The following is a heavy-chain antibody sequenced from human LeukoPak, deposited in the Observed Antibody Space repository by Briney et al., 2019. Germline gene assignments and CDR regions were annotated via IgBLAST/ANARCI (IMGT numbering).Heavy chain of an antibody. Sequence: SETLSLTCTVSGCAISGYYWSCIRQPAGKGLEWLGRVYSSGSTKYNPSLESRVTMSVDTSKNQFSLKLNFVTAADTAVYYCARVGSGYDFFDYWGQGTMVTVSS. CDR3: ARVGSGYDFFDY. V-gene: IGHV4-4*07. CDR1: GCAISGYY. D-gene: IGHD3/OR15-3a*01. J-gene: IGHJ4*02. CDR2: VYSSGST.